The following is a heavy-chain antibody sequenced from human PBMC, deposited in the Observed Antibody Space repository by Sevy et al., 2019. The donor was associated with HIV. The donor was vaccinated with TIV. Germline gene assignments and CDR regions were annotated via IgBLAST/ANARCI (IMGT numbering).Heavy chain of an antibody. V-gene: IGHV3-53*01. D-gene: IGHD2-15*01. CDR3: ARVNCSGGSCYYYYGMDV. J-gene: IGHJ6*02. CDR2: IYSGGST. Sequence: GPLRLSCAASGFTVSSNYMSWVRQAPGKGLEWVSVIYSGGSTYYADSVKGRFTISRDNSKNTLYLQMNSLRAEDTAVYYCARVNCSGGSCYYYYGMDVWGQGTTVTVSS. CDR1: GFTVSSNY.